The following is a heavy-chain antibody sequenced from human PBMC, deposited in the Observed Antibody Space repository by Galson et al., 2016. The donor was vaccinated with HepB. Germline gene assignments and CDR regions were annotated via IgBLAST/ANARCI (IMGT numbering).Heavy chain of an antibody. V-gene: IGHV3-20*01. Sequence: GMTWVRQAPGKGLEWVSGINWSGDSTAYADSVKGRFTMYRDDARNSLYLQMSSLRVEDTALYQCARGLVGSGSYAPLDYWGQGTLVTVSS. CDR2: INWSGDST. D-gene: IGHD3-10*01. CDR3: ARGLVGSGSYAPLDY. CDR1: G. J-gene: IGHJ4*02.